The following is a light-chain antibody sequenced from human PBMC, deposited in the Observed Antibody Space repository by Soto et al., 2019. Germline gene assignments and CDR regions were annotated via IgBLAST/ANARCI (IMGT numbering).Light chain of an antibody. CDR3: AAWDDSLNGPV. V-gene: IGLV1-44*01. CDR1: SSNIGSNT. CDR2: SNN. Sequence: QSVLTQPPSASGTPEQRVTISCSGSSSNIGSNTVNWYQQLPGTAPKLLIYSNNQRPSGVPDRISGSKSGTSASLAISGLQSEDEADYYCAAWDDSLNGPVFGTGTKLTVL. J-gene: IGLJ1*01.